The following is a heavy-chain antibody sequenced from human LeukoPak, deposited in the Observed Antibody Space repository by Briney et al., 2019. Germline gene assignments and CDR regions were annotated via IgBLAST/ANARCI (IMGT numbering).Heavy chain of an antibody. D-gene: IGHD3-22*01. V-gene: IGHV4-34*01. J-gene: IGHJ4*02. CDR1: GGSFSGYY. CDR3: ARGPPSGYYLLPLDC. Sequence: PSETLSLTCAVYGGSFSGYYWSWIRQPPGKGLEWIGEINHSGSTNYNPSLKSRVTISVDTSKNQFSLKLSSVTAADTAVYYCARGPPSGYYLLPLDCWGQGTLVTVSS. CDR2: INHSGST.